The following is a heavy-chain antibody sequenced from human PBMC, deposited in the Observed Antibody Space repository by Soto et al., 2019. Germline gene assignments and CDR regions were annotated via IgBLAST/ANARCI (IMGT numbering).Heavy chain of an antibody. D-gene: IGHD6-19*01. J-gene: IGHJ4*02. V-gene: IGHV1-69*08. Sequence: ASVKVSCKASGGTFSSYTISWVRQAPGQGLEWMGRIIPIIGKANYAQKFQGRVTMTTDKSTSTAYMELRSLRSDDTAVYYCARVWPYAGYSSGWYLVDYWGQGTLVTVSS. CDR3: ARVWPYAGYSSGWYLVDY. CDR1: GGTFSSYT. CDR2: IIPIIGKA.